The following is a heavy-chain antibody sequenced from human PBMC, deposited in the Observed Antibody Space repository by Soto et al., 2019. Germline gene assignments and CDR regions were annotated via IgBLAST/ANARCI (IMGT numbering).Heavy chain of an antibody. CDR3: ASAYNSSVYYYPFDY. J-gene: IGHJ4*02. CDR2: IYHSGIT. V-gene: IGHV4-30-2*01. Sequence: PSETLSLTCAVSGGSISSGGYSWSWIRQPPGKGLEWIGYIYHSGITYYNRSLKSRVTISVDSSKNHCSRQLISVSAAAAAVYYCASAYNSSVYYYPFDYGGQEPLVTVPS. CDR1: GGSISSGGYS. D-gene: IGHD3-22*01.